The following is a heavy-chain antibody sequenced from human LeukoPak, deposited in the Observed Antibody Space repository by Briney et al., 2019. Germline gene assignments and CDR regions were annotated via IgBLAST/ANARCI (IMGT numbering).Heavy chain of an antibody. CDR1: GFTFSSYS. V-gene: IGHV4-34*01. CDR3: ARRAFIAAAVLIPGTNWFDP. J-gene: IGHJ5*02. Sequence: GSLRLSCAASGFTFSSYSVSWVRQPPGKGLEWIGEINHSGSTNYNPSLKSRVTISVDTSKNQFSLKLSSVTAADTAVYYCARRAFIAAAVLIPGTNWFDPWGQGTLVTVSS. CDR2: INHSGST. D-gene: IGHD6-13*01.